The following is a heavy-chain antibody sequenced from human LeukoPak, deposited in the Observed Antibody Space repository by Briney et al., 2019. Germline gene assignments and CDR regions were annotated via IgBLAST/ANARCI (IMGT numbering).Heavy chain of an antibody. CDR1: GFTFSSYW. D-gene: IGHD6-13*01. CDR2: IKQDGSET. Sequence: GGSLRLSCAASGFTFSSYWMSWVRQAPGKGLEGVANIKQDGSETYYVDSVKGRFTISRDNAKNSLFLQMNSLRAEDTAVYYCVRVEGRSSCPDYWGQGTLVTVSS. J-gene: IGHJ4*02. V-gene: IGHV3-7*01. CDR3: VRVEGRSSCPDY.